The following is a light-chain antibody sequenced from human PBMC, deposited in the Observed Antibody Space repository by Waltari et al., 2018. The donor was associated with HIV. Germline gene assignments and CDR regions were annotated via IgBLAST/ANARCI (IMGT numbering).Light chain of an antibody. Sequence: QSVLTQPPSVSGAPGQKVTVSCTGSRSNIGAGYDVHWYQQFPGTAPKLLVYGNGNRPSGVPDRFSASKAGTSASLAITGLQAEDEADYYCQSFDKSLRDTVVFGGGTKVSVL. CDR2: GNG. J-gene: IGLJ2*01. V-gene: IGLV1-40*01. CDR1: RSNIGAGYD. CDR3: QSFDKSLRDTVV.